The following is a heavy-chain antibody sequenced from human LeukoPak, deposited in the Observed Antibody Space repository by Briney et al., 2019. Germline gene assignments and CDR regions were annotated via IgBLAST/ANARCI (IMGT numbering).Heavy chain of an antibody. D-gene: IGHD2-2*02. CDR1: GFTFSSYS. CDR2: ISSSSSYI. J-gene: IGHJ5*02. CDR3: XXVLGVPAAILGWFDP. Sequence: GGSLRLSCAASGFTFSSYSMNWVRQAPGKGLEWVSSISSSSSYIYYADSVKGRFTISRDNAKNSLYLQMNSLRAEDTAVYYCXXVLGVPAAILGWFDPWGQGTLVTVSS. V-gene: IGHV3-21*01.